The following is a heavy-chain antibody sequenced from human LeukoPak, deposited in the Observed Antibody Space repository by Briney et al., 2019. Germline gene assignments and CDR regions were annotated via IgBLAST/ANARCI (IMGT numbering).Heavy chain of an antibody. D-gene: IGHD3-3*01. V-gene: IGHV1-2*02. Sequence: GASVTVSCKASGYTFTRYYMHWVRQAPGQGLEGMGWIKPKSGGTNYPQKFQGRVTMTSDTSISTAYMDLSRLRSDDTAVYYCAREGEWSGSHDYWGQGTLVTVSS. CDR2: IKPKSGGT. J-gene: IGHJ4*02. CDR3: AREGEWSGSHDY. CDR1: GYTFTRYY.